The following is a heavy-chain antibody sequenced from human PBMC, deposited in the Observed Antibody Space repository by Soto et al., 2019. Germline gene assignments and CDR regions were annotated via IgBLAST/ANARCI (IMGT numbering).Heavy chain of an antibody. V-gene: IGHV3-33*01. Sequence: GGSLRLSCAASGFTFSSYGMHWVRQAPGKGLEWVAVIWYDGSNKYYADSVKGRFTISRDNSKNTLYLQMNSLRAEDTAVYYCARDGVLWFGERPNYYMDVWGKGTTVTVSS. D-gene: IGHD3-10*01. CDR3: ARDGVLWFGERPNYYMDV. CDR1: GFTFSSYG. J-gene: IGHJ6*03. CDR2: IWYDGSNK.